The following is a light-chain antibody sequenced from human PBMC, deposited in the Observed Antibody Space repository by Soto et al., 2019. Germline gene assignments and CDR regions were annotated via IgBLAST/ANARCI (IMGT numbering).Light chain of an antibody. CDR1: SSDVGGYNY. Sequence: QSVLTQPASVSGSPGQSITISCTGTSSDVGGYNYVSWYQQHPGTAPKLMIYEVSNRPSGVSNRFSGSKSGNTASLTISGLQAEDEADYYCSSYTRSRGVFGTGTKLTVL. CDR3: SSYTRSRGV. J-gene: IGLJ1*01. V-gene: IGLV2-14*01. CDR2: EVS.